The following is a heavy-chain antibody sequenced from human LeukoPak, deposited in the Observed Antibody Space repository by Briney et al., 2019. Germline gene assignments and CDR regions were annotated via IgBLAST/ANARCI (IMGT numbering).Heavy chain of an antibody. CDR2: INWNGGST. J-gene: IGHJ3*02. CDR3: ARAADYYDSSGYYLGAFDI. Sequence: SGGSLRLSCAASGFTFDDYGMSWVRHAPGKGVEWVSGINWNGGSTVYADSVKGRLTISRDNAKNSLYLQMNSLRAEDTALYYCARAADYYDSSGYYLGAFDIWGQGTLVTVSS. CDR1: GFTFDDYG. V-gene: IGHV3-20*04. D-gene: IGHD3-22*01.